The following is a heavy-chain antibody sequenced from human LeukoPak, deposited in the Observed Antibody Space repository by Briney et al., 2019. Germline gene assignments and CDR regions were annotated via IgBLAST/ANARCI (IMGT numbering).Heavy chain of an antibody. D-gene: IGHD3-22*01. Sequence: PGGSLRLSCAASGFTFSSYDMSWVRQAPGKGLEWVSGISGSGSSTYYADSVKGRFTISRDNSKNTLYLQMNSLRAEDTAVYYCAKDEYFYYDSSGNIDYWGQGTLVTVSS. J-gene: IGHJ4*02. CDR2: ISGSGSST. CDR3: AKDEYFYYDSSGNIDY. CDR1: GFTFSSYD. V-gene: IGHV3-23*01.